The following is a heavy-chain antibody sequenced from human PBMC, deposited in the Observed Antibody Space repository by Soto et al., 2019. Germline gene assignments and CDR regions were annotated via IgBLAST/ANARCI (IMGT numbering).Heavy chain of an antibody. J-gene: IGHJ6*03. CDR3: ARDGHSVTLYYYMDV. CDR2: IRGDGGDT. Sequence: EVQLLESGGGLVQPGGSLRLACAASGFTFSSHAMTWVRQAPGKGLEWVSTIRGDGGDTWYTDSVRGRFIISRDNSKSTLFLQMNSLSVDDTAVYYCARDGHSVTLYYYMDVWGKGTTVTVSS. V-gene: IGHV3-23*01. D-gene: IGHD3-10*01. CDR1: GFTFSSHA.